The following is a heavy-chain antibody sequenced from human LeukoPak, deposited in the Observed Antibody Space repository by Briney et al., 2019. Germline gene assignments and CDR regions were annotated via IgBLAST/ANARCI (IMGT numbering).Heavy chain of an antibody. Sequence: PGGPLRLSCAAPGFTFSSNAMSGVGQAQGKGLEWVSAISGSGGSTYYADSVKGRFTISRDNSKNTLYLQMNSLRAEDTAVYYCARVSPPRSLDYWGQGTLVTVSS. CDR1: GFTFSSNA. J-gene: IGHJ4*02. CDR2: ISGSGGST. CDR3: ARVSPPRSLDY. D-gene: IGHD6-6*01. V-gene: IGHV3-23*01.